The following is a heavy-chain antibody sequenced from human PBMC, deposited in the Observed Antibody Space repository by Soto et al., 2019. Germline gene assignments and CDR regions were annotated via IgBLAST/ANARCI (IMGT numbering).Heavy chain of an antibody. CDR1: GFTFSSYG. V-gene: IGHV3-33*01. Sequence: QVQLVESGGGVVQPGRSLRLSCAASGFTFSSYGMHWVRQAPGKGLEWVAVIWYDGSNKYYADPVKGRFTISRDNSKNTLYLQMNSLRAEDTAVYYCARPLASSDAFDIWGQGTMVTVSS. CDR3: ARPLASSDAFDI. J-gene: IGHJ3*02. CDR2: IWYDGSNK.